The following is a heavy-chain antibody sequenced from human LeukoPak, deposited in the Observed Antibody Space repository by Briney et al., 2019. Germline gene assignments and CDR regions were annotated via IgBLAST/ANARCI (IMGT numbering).Heavy chain of an antibody. CDR3: ARHGSGYYFFDY. D-gene: IGHD3-3*01. V-gene: IGHV4-59*08. J-gene: IGHJ4*02. CDR1: GGSIRSFY. CDR2: IFYSGST. Sequence: SETLSLTCTVSGGSIRSFYWSWIRQPPGKGLEWIGYIFYSGSTNYNPSLKSRVTISVDTSKNQFSLKLSSVTAADTAVYYCARHGSGYYFFDYWGQGTLVTVSS.